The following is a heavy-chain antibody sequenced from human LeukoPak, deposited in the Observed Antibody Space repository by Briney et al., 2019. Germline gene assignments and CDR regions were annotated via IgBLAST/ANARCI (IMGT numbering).Heavy chain of an antibody. CDR2: MSSDGDNK. V-gene: IGHV3-30*18. D-gene: IGHD3-22*01. CDR3: AKVDSSGYSGVSAFDI. Sequence: GRSLRLSCAASGFTFNTYGMHWVRRAPGKGLEWVAIMSSDGDNKYYGDSVKGRFIISRDNSKNTLYLQMNSLRAEDTAVYYCAKVDSSGYSGVSAFDIWGQGTMVTVSS. J-gene: IGHJ3*02. CDR1: GFTFNTYG.